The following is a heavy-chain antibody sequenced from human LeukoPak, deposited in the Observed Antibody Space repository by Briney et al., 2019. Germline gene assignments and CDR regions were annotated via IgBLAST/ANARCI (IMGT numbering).Heavy chain of an antibody. CDR2: IYYSGST. J-gene: IGHJ4*02. V-gene: IGHV4-59*01. Sequence: PSETLSLTCTVSGGSISSYYWSWIRQPPGKGLEWIGYIYYSGSTNYNPSLKSRVTISVDTSKNQFSLKLSSVTAADTAVYYCARDDPLRYFDYWGQGTLVTVSS. D-gene: IGHD4-17*01. CDR1: GGSISSYY. CDR3: ARDDPLRYFDY.